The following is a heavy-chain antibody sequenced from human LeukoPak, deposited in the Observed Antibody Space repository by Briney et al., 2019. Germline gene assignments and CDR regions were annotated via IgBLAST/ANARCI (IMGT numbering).Heavy chain of an antibody. CDR3: ARVSRSASSIDY. J-gene: IGHJ4*02. V-gene: IGHV3-74*01. CDR1: GFTFSSYW. Sequence: GGSLRLSCAASGFTFSSYWMHWGRQGPGKGRVWVSRINSDGSGTNYADSVKGRFTIYRDNANNTLYLQLNSLRAEDTAVYYCARVSRSASSIDYWGQGTLVTVSS. CDR2: INSDGSGT. D-gene: IGHD5/OR15-5a*01.